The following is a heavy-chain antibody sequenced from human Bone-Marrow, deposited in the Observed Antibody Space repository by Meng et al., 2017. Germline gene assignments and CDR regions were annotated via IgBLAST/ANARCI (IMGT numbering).Heavy chain of an antibody. Sequence: VQLQQWGAGLLKPSETLSLTCAVYGASFSGYYWSWIRQPPGKGLEWIGEINHSGSTNYNPSLKSRVTISVDTSKNQFSLKLSSVTAADTAVYYCARGVASPIFSTVVTPAFDYWGQGTLVTVSS. CDR1: GASFSGYY. D-gene: IGHD4-23*01. V-gene: IGHV4-34*01. CDR2: INHSGST. J-gene: IGHJ4*02. CDR3: ARGVASPIFSTVVTPAFDY.